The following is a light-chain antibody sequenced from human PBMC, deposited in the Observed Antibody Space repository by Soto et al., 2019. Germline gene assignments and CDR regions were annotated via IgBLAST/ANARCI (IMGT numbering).Light chain of an antibody. CDR1: QSISSW. CDR2: DAS. J-gene: IGKJ2*01. CDR3: QQYNSYRYT. Sequence: DIQMTQSPSTLSASVGDRVTITCRASQSISSWLAWYQQKPGKAPKLLIYDASSLESGFPSRFSGSGSGTEFTLTISSLQPDDFAAYYCQQYNSYRYTFGQGTKLEIK. V-gene: IGKV1-5*01.